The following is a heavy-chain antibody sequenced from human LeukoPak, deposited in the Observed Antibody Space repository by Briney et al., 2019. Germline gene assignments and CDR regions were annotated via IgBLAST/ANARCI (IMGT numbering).Heavy chain of an antibody. V-gene: IGHV1-18*01. J-gene: IGHJ6*03. CDR3: ARAGWFGEFDYYYYYMDV. CDR1: GYTFTSYG. D-gene: IGHD3-10*01. Sequence: ASVKVSCKASGYTFTSYGISWVRQAPGQGREWMGWISAYNGNTNYAQKLQGRVTMTTDTSTSTAYMELRSLRSDDTAVYYCARAGWFGEFDYYYYYMDVWGKGTTVTVSS. CDR2: ISAYNGNT.